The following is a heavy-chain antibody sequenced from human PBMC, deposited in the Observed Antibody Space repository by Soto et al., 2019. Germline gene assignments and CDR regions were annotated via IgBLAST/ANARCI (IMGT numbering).Heavy chain of an antibody. CDR1: GASISSGENY. Sequence: PSETLSLTCAVSGASISSGENYWSWIRQPPGKGLEWIGRIHYIGSTYYSPSLKRRVAMSVDTSKNLFSLRLSSVSATDTAVYFCARTVDYGVERALDNWGQGTQVTVSS. CDR3: ARTVDYGVERALDN. V-gene: IGHV4-30-4*01. J-gene: IGHJ4*02. D-gene: IGHD4-17*01. CDR2: IHYIGST.